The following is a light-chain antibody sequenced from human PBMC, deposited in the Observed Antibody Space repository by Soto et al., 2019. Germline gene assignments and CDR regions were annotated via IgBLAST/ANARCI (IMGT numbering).Light chain of an antibody. Sequence: QSVLTQPPSASGSPGQSVTISCTGTSSDVGGDKYVSWYQQYPGKAPKLMIYAVNKRPSGVPDRFSGSKSGNTASLTVSGLQAEDEADYYCSSYAGSNNYVFGTGTKLTVL. J-gene: IGLJ1*01. V-gene: IGLV2-8*01. CDR2: AVN. CDR3: SSYAGSNNYV. CDR1: SSDVGGDKY.